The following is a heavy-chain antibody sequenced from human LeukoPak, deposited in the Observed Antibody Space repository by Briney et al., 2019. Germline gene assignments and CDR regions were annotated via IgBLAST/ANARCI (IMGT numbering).Heavy chain of an antibody. CDR2: INQDGTEK. CDR1: GFTLSNYW. Sequence: AGGSLRLPCADSGFTLSNYWMSWVRQAPGKGLEWVANINQDGTEKYYVDSVKGRFTISRDNAKNSLHLQMNSLRAEDTAVYYCARGRGIDYWGQGTLVTVSS. J-gene: IGHJ4*02. V-gene: IGHV3-7*04. CDR3: ARGRGIDY. D-gene: IGHD3-10*01.